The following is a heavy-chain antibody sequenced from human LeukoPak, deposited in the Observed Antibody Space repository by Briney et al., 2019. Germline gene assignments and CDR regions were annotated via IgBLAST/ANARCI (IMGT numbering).Heavy chain of an antibody. CDR1: GGSISSGGYS. V-gene: IGHV4-30-2*01. CDR2: IYHSGST. CDR3: ARHSYNYYGLDV. D-gene: IGHD1-26*01. J-gene: IGHJ6*02. Sequence: SETLSLTCAVSGGSISSGGYSWSWIRQPPGKGLEWIGYIYHSGSTYYNPSLKSRVTMSVDTSNNHLSLRLTSVTAADTALYYCARHSYNYYGLDVWGQGTTITVSS.